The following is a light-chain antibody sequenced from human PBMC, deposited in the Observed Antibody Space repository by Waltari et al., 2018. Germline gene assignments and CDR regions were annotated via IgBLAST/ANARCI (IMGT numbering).Light chain of an antibody. V-gene: IGLV1-47*01. CDR2: RNN. CDR3: ATWDDSLSAWV. J-gene: IGLJ3*02. CDR1: SSNIGSTY. Sequence: QSVLTQPPSASGTPGQRVTVSCSGSSSNIGSTYVYWYQQLPGTAPRLLIYRNNRRPAGVPGRFSASKSGTSASLAISGLRSEDEADYYCATWDDSLSAWVFGGGTKLTVL.